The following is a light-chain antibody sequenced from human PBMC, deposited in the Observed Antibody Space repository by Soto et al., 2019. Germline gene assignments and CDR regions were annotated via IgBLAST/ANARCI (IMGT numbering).Light chain of an antibody. CDR2: EGS. CDR1: SSDVGSYNL. V-gene: IGLV2-23*01. CDR3: CSYAGSSTAVV. Sequence: QSALTQPASVSGSPGQSITISCTGTSSDVGSYNLVSWYQQHPGKAPKLMIYEGSKRPSGVSNRFSGSKSGNTASLTISGLQAEDDDDYSGCSYAGSSTAVVFGGGTKVTVL. J-gene: IGLJ2*01.